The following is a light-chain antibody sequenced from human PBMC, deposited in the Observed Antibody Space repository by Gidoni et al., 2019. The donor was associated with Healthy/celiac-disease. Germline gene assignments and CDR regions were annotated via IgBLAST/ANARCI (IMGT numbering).Light chain of an antibody. CDR2: GAS. V-gene: IGKV3-20*01. CDR3: QQYGSSPGWT. J-gene: IGKJ1*01. Sequence: EIVLTPSPGTLSLSPGERATLSCRASQSVSSSYLAWYQQKPGQAPRLLIYGASSRATGIPDRFSGSGSGTDFTLTISRLEPEDFAVYYCQQYGSSPGWTFGQETKVEIK. CDR1: QSVSSSY.